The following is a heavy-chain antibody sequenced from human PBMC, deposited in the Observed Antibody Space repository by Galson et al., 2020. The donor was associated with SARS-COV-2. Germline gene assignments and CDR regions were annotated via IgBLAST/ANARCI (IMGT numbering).Heavy chain of an antibody. V-gene: IGHV3-23*01. CDR2: ISGSGGST. Sequence: GESLKISCAASGFTFSSYAMSWVRQAPGKGLEWVSAISGSGGSTYYADSVKGRFTISRDNSKNTLYLQMNSLRAEDTAVYYCAKFNAGWGNPTYYFDYWGQGTLVTVSS. CDR3: AKFNAGWGNPTYYFDY. J-gene: IGHJ4*02. D-gene: IGHD3-16*01. CDR1: GFTFSSYA.